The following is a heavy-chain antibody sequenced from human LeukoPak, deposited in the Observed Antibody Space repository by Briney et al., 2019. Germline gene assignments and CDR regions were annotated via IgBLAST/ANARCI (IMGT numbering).Heavy chain of an antibody. Sequence: GGSLRLSCAASGFTFSNYIMNWVRQAPGKGLEWVSSISSSSSYIYYADSVKGRFTISRDNAKNSLYLQMNSLRAEDTAVYYCARENFCSGGSCYSEGFFDYWGQGTLVTVSS. CDR3: ARENFCSGGSCYSEGFFDY. V-gene: IGHV3-21*01. D-gene: IGHD2-15*01. J-gene: IGHJ4*02. CDR2: ISSSSSYI. CDR1: GFTFSNYI.